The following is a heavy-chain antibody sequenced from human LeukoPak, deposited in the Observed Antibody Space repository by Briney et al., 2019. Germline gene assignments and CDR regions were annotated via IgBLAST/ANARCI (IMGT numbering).Heavy chain of an antibody. V-gene: IGHV3-23*01. Sequence: GGSLRLSCAASGFTFSSYAMTWVRQAPGKGLEWVSAISGSGGSTYYADSVKGRFTVSRDNSKRTLYLQMNSLRAEDTAVYYCAKESDSSSWYEGNFGYWGQASPVTRSS. D-gene: IGHD6-13*01. CDR1: GFTFSSYA. CDR2: ISGSGGST. J-gene: IGHJ4*02. CDR3: AKESDSSSWYEGNFGY.